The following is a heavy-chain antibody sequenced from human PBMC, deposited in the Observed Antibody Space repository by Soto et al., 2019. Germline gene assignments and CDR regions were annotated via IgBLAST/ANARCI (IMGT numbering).Heavy chain of an antibody. CDR1: GFTFSRHW. J-gene: IGHJ4*02. CDR3: ASRPPEVDYYGVFDY. V-gene: IGHV3-7*03. Sequence: EVQLVESGGGLVQPGGSLRLSCAASGFTFSRHWMSWVRQAPGMGLEWVANINQDGSETYYVDSVKGRFTISRDNPKNSLFLQMNSRGDEDTSIYYCASRPPEVDYYGVFDYWGQGALVTVSS. D-gene: IGHD3-3*01. CDR2: INQDGSET.